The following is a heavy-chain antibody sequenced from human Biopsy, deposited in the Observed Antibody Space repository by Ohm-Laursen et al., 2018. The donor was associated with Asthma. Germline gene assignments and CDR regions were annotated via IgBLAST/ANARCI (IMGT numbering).Heavy chain of an antibody. V-gene: IGHV3-53*01. J-gene: IGHJ4*02. CDR3: ARGDSSNWSHYYFDY. CDR2: IYRGGTP. D-gene: IGHD3-22*01. Sequence: SLRLSCTASGFAVSRDHMFWVRQAPGKGLEWVSVIYRGGTPHTADSVRGRFTISRDYSKNTLYLQMHSLRAEDTAVYYCARGDSSNWSHYYFDYWGQGTLVTVSS. CDR1: GFAVSRDH.